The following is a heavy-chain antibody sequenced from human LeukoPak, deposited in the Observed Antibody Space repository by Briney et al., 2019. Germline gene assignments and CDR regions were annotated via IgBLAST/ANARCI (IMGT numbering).Heavy chain of an antibody. Sequence: GGSLRLSCAASEFTFSRNWMTWVRQAPGKGLEWVANIKLDGSEKNYVDSVKGRFTISGDNAKNSLYLQMDSLRAEDTAVYYCARLRVTSNYYMDVWGKGTTVTVS. CDR1: EFTFSRNW. V-gene: IGHV3-7*01. J-gene: IGHJ6*03. D-gene: IGHD4-17*01. CDR3: ARLRVTSNYYMDV. CDR2: IKLDGSEK.